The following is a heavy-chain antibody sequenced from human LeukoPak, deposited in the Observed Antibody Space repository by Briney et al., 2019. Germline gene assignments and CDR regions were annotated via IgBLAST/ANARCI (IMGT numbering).Heavy chain of an antibody. CDR3: ARDGSAVAGGPLRY. V-gene: IGHV1-69*05. J-gene: IGHJ4*02. CDR2: IIPIFGTA. D-gene: IGHD6-19*01. Sequence: GASVKVSCEASGGTFSSYAISWVRQAPGQGLEWMGRIIPIFGTANYAQKFQGRVTITTDESTSTAYMELSSLRSEDTAVYYCARDGSAVAGGPLRYWGQGTLVTVSS. CDR1: GGTFSSYA.